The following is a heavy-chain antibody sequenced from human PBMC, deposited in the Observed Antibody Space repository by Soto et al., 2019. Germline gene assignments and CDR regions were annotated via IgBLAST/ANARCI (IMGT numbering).Heavy chain of an antibody. J-gene: IGHJ6*02. Sequence: GGSLRLSCAVSGFTFSTYAMSWVRQAPGEGLEWVSVIRGRSTTTYYADSVRGRFTVSRDNSKNTVFLQMNNLRAEDSAVYYCAKVTKRAAAGRYEYYKYGMDVWGQGTTVTVSS. CDR1: GFTFSTYA. D-gene: IGHD6-13*01. CDR3: AKVTKRAAAGRYEYYKYGMDV. CDR2: IRGRSTTT. V-gene: IGHV3-23*01.